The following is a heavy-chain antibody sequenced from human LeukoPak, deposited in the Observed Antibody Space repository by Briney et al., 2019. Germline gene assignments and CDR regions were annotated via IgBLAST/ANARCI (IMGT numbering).Heavy chain of an antibody. Sequence: GGSLRLSCAASDFTVSRNYMSWVRQAPGKGLEWVSYISGSGDIIYYSDSVKGRFAVSRDNAKNSVYLQMNSLRAADTAVYFCTRETYHYTSGNWGQGTLVTVSS. J-gene: IGHJ4*02. V-gene: IGHV3-11*01. CDR1: DFTVSRNY. CDR3: TRETYHYTSGN. CDR2: ISGSGDII. D-gene: IGHD3-10*01.